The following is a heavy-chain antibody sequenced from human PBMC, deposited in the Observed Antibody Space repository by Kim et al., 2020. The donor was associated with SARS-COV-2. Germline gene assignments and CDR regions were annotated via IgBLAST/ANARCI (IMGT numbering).Heavy chain of an antibody. D-gene: IGHD2-15*01. CDR2: ISWNSGSI. J-gene: IGHJ6*02. CDR3: AKDIKGGSNSYYYYYGMDV. Sequence: GGSLRLSCAASGFTFGDYAMHWVRQAPGKGLEWVSGISWNSGSIGYADSVKGRFTISRDNAKNSLYLQMNSLRAEDTALYYCAKDIKGGSNSYYYYYGMDVWGQGTTVTVSS. CDR1: GFTFGDYA. V-gene: IGHV3-9*01.